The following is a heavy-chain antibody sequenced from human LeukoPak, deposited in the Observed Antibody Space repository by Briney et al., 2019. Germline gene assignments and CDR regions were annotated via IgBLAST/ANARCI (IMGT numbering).Heavy chain of an antibody. V-gene: IGHV1-8*01. CDR2: MNPNSGNT. Sequence: ASVKVSCEASGYTFTSYDINWVRQATGQGLGWMGWMNPNSGNTGYAQKFQGRVTMTRNTSISTAYMELSSLRSEDTAVYYCARSHRGWGFDYWGQGTLVTVSS. CDR1: GYTFTSYD. D-gene: IGHD7-27*01. J-gene: IGHJ4*02. CDR3: ARSHRGWGFDY.